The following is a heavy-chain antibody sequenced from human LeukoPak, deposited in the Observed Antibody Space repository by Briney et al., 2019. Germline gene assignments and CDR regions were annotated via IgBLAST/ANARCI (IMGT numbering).Heavy chain of an antibody. J-gene: IGHJ6*02. CDR1: GFTVSSNY. V-gene: IGHV3-53*01. CDR3: AREGNYYDMDV. CDR2: IFSGGTT. Sequence: GGSLRLSCAASGFTVSSNYMSWVRHAPGKGLDWVSVIFSGGTTYYADSVKGRFTISRDNSKNTLYLQMNSLRAEDTAVYYCAREGNYYDMDVWGQGTTVTVSS.